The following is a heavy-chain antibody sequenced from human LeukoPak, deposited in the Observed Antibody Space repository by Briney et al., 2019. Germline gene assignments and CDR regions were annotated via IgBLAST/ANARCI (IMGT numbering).Heavy chain of an antibody. D-gene: IGHD3-9*01. CDR1: GYTFTGYY. CDR2: TNPKSGGT. CDR3: ARSPHILTGEKFEY. Sequence: ASVKVSCKASGYTFTGYYMHWVRQAPGQGLEWMGWTNPKSGGTNYAEKFQGRVTMTRDTSISTAYMEVIRLRSDDTAVYYCARSPHILTGEKFEYWGQGTRVTVSS. J-gene: IGHJ4*02. V-gene: IGHV1-2*02.